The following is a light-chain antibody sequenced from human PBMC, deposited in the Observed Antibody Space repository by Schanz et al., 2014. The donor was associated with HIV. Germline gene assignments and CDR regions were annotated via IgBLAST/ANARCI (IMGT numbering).Light chain of an antibody. Sequence: DIQMTQSPSTLSASVGDRVTITCRASQTIYSWLAWYQQKPGRAPNLLIYQASTLETGVPSRLSGSGSGTDFTLTISSLQTEDFATYHCQQSYITPLTFGGGTKVEIK. J-gene: IGKJ4*01. CDR2: QAS. CDR3: QQSYITPLT. V-gene: IGKV1-5*03. CDR1: QTIYSW.